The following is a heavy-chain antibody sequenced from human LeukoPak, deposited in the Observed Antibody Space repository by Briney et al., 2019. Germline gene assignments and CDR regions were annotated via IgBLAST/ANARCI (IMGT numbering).Heavy chain of an antibody. Sequence: WASVKVSCKASGYTFTSYAMHWVRQAPGQRLEWMGWINAGNGNTNYAQKLQGRVTMTTDTSTSTAYMELRSLRSDDTAVYYCARDGPFILGYHRAARESLAMDVWGKGTTVTVSS. D-gene: IGHD6-6*01. CDR3: ARDGPFILGYHRAARESLAMDV. V-gene: IGHV1-3*01. J-gene: IGHJ6*03. CDR2: INAGNGNT. CDR1: GYTFTSYA.